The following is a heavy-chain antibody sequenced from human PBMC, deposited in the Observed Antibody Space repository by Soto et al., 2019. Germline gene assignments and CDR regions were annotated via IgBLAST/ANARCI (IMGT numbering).Heavy chain of an antibody. D-gene: IGHD5-12*01. CDR2: IYSGGNT. CDR3: ARARDGYNFLYEPT. J-gene: IGHJ4*02. CDR1: GFTVSSNY. Sequence: VQLVESGGGLIQPGGSPRLSCAASGFTVSSNYMSWVRQAPGKGLEWVSVIYSGGNTDYADSVKGRFTISIDNSKRTVYLQMNSLRAEDTGVYYCARARDGYNFLYEPTWGQGTLVTVSS. V-gene: IGHV3-53*01.